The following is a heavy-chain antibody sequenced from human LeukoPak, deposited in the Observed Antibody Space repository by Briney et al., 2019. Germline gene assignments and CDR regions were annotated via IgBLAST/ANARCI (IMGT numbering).Heavy chain of an antibody. CDR3: ARDQYYYDSSGYLHEDAFDI. CDR2: IYYDGGIE. D-gene: IGHD3-22*01. Sequence: GRSLRLSCAASGFTFRNHGMHWVRQAPGKGLEWAAVIYYDGGIEYYADSVKGRFTISRDNSKNTLYLQMNSLRAEDTAVYYCARDQYYYDSSGYLHEDAFDIWGQGTMVTVSS. V-gene: IGHV3-33*01. CDR1: GFTFRNHG. J-gene: IGHJ3*02.